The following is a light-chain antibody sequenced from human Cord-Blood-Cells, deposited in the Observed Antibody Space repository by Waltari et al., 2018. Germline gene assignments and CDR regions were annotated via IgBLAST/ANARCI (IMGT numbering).Light chain of an antibody. CDR3: SSYAGSNNVV. CDR2: EVS. Sequence: QSALTQPPSASGSPGQSVTISCTGTSSDVGGYNYLSWYQQPPGKAPKLMIYEVSKRPSGVPDRFSGSKSGNTASLTVSGLQAEDEADYYCSSYAGSNNVVFGGGTKLTVL. V-gene: IGLV2-8*01. J-gene: IGLJ2*01. CDR1: SSDVGGYNY.